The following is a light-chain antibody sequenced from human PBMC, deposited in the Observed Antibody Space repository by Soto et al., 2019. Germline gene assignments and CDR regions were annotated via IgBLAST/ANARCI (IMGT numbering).Light chain of an antibody. CDR2: GTS. CDR3: QQHGSCTST. V-gene: IGKV3-20*01. J-gene: IGKJ1*01. CDR1: QSFSSSY. Sequence: EILLTQSPGSLSSSLGETATLSCRASQSFSSSYLAWYQQKAGQAHRLLIYGTSTRATGVPDRFSGSGSQTDFTLTISRLEPEDFAVYYCQQHGSCTSTFGQGTRVDIK.